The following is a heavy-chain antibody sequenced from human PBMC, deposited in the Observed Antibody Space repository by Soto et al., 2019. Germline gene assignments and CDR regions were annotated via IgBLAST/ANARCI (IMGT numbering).Heavy chain of an antibody. Sequence: LRLSCAASGFTFSRYWLTWVRQAPGKGLEWVSSISGSGNYTHYADFLRGRFTISRDNAKTSLYLQMNSLRAEDTAVYYCAREGINNYNEYYFDSWGQGTVVTVSS. V-gene: IGHV3-21*01. J-gene: IGHJ4*02. CDR2: ISGSGNYT. CDR1: GFTFSRYW. D-gene: IGHD4-4*01. CDR3: AREGINNYNEYYFDS.